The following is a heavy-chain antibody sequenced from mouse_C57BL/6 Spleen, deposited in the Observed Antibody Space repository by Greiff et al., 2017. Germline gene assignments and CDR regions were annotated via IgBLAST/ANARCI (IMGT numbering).Heavy chain of an antibody. Sequence: QVQLQQSGPELVKPGASVKISCKASGYAFSSSWMNWVKQRPGKGLEWIGRIYPGDGDTNYNGKFKGKATLTADKSSSTAYMQLSSLTSADSAVYFCASRDGLPRGYAMDYWGQGTSVTVSS. V-gene: IGHV1-82*01. D-gene: IGHD1-1*01. J-gene: IGHJ4*01. CDR1: GYAFSSSW. CDR2: IYPGDGDT. CDR3: ASRDGLPRGYAMDY.